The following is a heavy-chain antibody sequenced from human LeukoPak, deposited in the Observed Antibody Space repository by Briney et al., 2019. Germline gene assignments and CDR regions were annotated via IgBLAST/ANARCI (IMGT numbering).Heavy chain of an antibody. V-gene: IGHV1-8*01. CDR1: GYTFTSYD. J-gene: IGHJ5*02. D-gene: IGHD3-22*01. CDR2: MKPNSGNT. Sequence: ASVKVSCKASGYTFTSYDINWVPQATGQGLEWMGWMKPNSGNTGYAQKFQGRVTMTRNTSISTAYMELSGLRSEDTAVYYCARGYSSGYYYQGWFDPWGQGTLVTVSS. CDR3: ARGYSSGYYYQGWFDP.